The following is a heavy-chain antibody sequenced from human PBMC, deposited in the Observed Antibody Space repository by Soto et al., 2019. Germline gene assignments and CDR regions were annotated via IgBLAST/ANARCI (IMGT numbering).Heavy chain of an antibody. J-gene: IGHJ4*02. CDR3: ARQARGGYCSGGSCSPFDY. V-gene: IGHV4-59*08. CDR2: IHYSGST. Sequence: SETLSLTCTVSGVSFSIYYWSWIRQPPGKGLEWIGYIHYSGSTSYNPSLKSRVAISVDTSKNQFSLKLSSVTAADTAVYYCARQARGGYCSGGSCSPFDYWGQGTLVTVSS. CDR1: GVSFSIYY. D-gene: IGHD2-15*01.